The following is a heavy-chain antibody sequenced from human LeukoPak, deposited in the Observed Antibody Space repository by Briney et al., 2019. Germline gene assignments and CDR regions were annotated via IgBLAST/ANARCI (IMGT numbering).Heavy chain of an antibody. Sequence: ASVKVSCKASGYTFTSYDINWVRQATGQGLEWMGWMNPNSGNTGYAQKFQGRVTMTRNTSISTAYMELSSLRSEDTAVYYCAREVGVLWFGELVDWFDPWGQGTLVTVSS. V-gene: IGHV1-8*01. J-gene: IGHJ5*02. D-gene: IGHD3-10*01. CDR3: AREVGVLWFGELVDWFDP. CDR2: MNPNSGNT. CDR1: GYTFTSYD.